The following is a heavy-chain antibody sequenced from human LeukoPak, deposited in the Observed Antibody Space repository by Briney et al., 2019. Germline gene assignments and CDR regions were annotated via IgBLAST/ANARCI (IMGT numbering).Heavy chain of an antibody. Sequence: SETLSLTCTVSGGSISSSSYYWGWIRQPPGKGLEWIGSIYHSGSTNYNPSLKSRVTISVDKSKNQFSLKLSSVTAADTAVYYCARVYGRRMDVWGQGTTVTVSS. V-gene: IGHV4-39*07. D-gene: IGHD2-8*01. CDR1: GGSISSSSYY. CDR2: IYHSGST. J-gene: IGHJ6*02. CDR3: ARVYGRRMDV.